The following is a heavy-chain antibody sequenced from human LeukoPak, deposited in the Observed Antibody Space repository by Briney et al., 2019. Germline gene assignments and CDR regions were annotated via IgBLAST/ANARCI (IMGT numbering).Heavy chain of an antibody. D-gene: IGHD1-26*01. CDR1: GFTFSSYW. Sequence: GGSLRLSCAASGFTFSSYWMHWVRQAPGKGLVWVSRINGDGSSTSYADSVKGRFTISRDNAKNTLYLQMNSLRAEDTAVYYCARGPWELYTAAEYFQHWGQGTLVTVSS. V-gene: IGHV3-74*01. CDR3: ARGPWELYTAAEYFQH. CDR2: INGDGSST. J-gene: IGHJ1*01.